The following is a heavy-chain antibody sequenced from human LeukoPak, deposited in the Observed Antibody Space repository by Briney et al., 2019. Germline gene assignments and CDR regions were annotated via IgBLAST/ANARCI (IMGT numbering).Heavy chain of an antibody. CDR1: GFTFSSYW. Sequence: GGSLRLSCAAPGFTFSSYWMHWVRQAPGKGLVWVSRINSDGSSTSYADSVKGRFTISRDNAKNTLYLQMNSLRAEDTAVYYCARDYYGSGSWYYYYYYMDVWGKGTTVTVSS. CDR3: ARDYYGSGSWYYYYYYMDV. CDR2: INSDGSST. V-gene: IGHV3-74*01. J-gene: IGHJ6*03. D-gene: IGHD3-10*01.